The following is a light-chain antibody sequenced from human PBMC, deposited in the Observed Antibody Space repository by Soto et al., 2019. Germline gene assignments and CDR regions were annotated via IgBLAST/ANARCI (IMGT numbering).Light chain of an antibody. CDR1: QSVLCSSNNKNS. CDR2: WAS. J-gene: IGKJ3*01. V-gene: IGKV4-1*01. Sequence: DIVMTQSPDSLAVSLGERATINCKSSQSVLCSSNNKNSLAWYQQKPGQPPKLLIYWASTRESGVPDRFSGSGSGTDFTLTISSLQAEDVAVYYCQQYYDTPFTFGPGTKVDIK. CDR3: QQYYDTPFT.